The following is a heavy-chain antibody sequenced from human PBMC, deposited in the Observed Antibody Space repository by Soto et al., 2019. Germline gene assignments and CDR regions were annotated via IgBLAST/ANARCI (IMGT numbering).Heavy chain of an antibody. CDR1: GFSISDFY. D-gene: IGHD6-13*01. CDR3: ARDRASGIRFDA. V-gene: IGHV3-11*01. Sequence: QVHLVESGGGLVKPGGSLRLSCAASGFSISDFYMSWVRQIPGKGLEWISYMSGSSDVIHYVDSVKGRFTVSRDNARNSGFMPMNRLRAEDSGMCFCARDRASGIRFDAWGQGTLVTVSS. J-gene: IGHJ5*02. CDR2: MSGSSDVI.